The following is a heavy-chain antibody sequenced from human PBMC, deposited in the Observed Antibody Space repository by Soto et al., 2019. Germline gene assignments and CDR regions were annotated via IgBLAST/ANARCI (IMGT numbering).Heavy chain of an antibody. CDR2: IYYSGST. D-gene: IGHD6-13*01. V-gene: IGHV4-31*03. CDR1: GGSISSGGYY. J-gene: IGHJ5*02. Sequence: QVQLQESGPGLVKPSQTLSLTCTVSGGSISSGGYYWSWIRQHPGKGLEWIGYIYYSGSTYYNPTLKSRVTRSVDTSKNQFSLKLSSVTAADTAVYYCARVGIAASGNINWFDPWGQGTLVTVSS. CDR3: ARVGIAASGNINWFDP.